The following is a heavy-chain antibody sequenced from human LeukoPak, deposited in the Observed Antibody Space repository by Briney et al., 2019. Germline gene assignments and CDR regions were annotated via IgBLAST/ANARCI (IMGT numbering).Heavy chain of an antibody. D-gene: IGHD3-16*01. CDR1: GVPISSVG. J-gene: IGHJ4*02. V-gene: IGHV3-7*03. CDR2: IKQDESER. CDR3: ARDSGGALDK. Sequence: LSLTCTVSGVPISSVGYYWSWLRQYPGKGLEWVANIKQDESERHHVASVKGRFSISRDNAKNSLYLQMNSLRAEDTAVYYCARDSGGALDKWGQGTLVTVSS.